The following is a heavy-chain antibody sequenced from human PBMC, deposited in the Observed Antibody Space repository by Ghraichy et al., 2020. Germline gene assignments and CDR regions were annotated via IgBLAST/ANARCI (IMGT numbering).Heavy chain of an antibody. CDR3: ARASRGGGVGATTDDAFDI. J-gene: IGHJ3*02. CDR2: IYYSGST. Sequence: SETLSLTCTVSGGSISSSSYYWGWIRQPPGKGLEWIGSIYYSGSTYYNPSLKSRVTISVDTSKNQFSLKLSSVTAADTAVYYCARASRGGGVGATTDDAFDIWGQGTMVTVSS. D-gene: IGHD1-26*01. V-gene: IGHV4-39*01. CDR1: GGSISSSSYY.